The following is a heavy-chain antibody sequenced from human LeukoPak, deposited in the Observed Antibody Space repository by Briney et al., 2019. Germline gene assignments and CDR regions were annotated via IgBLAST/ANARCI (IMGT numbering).Heavy chain of an antibody. Sequence: SETLSLTCTVSGGSVSSGSYYWSWIRQPPGKGLEWIGYIYYSGSTNYNPSLKSRVTISVDTSKNQFSLKLSSVTAADTAVYYCXXVGRTRGYDFWSXLIXGMDVWGQGTTVTVSS. CDR3: XXVGRTRGYDFWSXLIXGMDV. J-gene: IGHJ6*02. CDR2: IYYSGST. D-gene: IGHD3-3*01. V-gene: IGHV4-61*01. CDR1: GGSVSSGSYY.